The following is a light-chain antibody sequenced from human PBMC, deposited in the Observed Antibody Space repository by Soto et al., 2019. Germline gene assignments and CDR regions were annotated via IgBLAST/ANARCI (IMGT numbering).Light chain of an antibody. CDR3: QQYNNWWT. V-gene: IGKV3-15*01. CDR2: GAS. J-gene: IGKJ1*01. Sequence: EIVMTQSPATLSVSPGERATLSCRASQSVSSNLAWYQQKPGQAPRLLIYGASTRATGISARFSGSGSGTEFTLTISSLQSEDFGVYYCQQYNNWWTFGQGSKVDIK. CDR1: QSVSSN.